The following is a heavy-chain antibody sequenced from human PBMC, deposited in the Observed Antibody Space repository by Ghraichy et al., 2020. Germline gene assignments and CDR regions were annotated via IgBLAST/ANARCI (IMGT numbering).Heavy chain of an antibody. Sequence: SQTLSLTCSVSGGSLGTNYWSWVRQPPGKGLEWVAWIYHSGAAYYNPSLKSRLSMSLDKPKNQFSLKLSSVVAADTAVYYCARRGDGNTSDGFDIWGQGTMVTVSS. V-gene: IGHV4-59*08. CDR3: ARRGDGNTSDGFDI. J-gene: IGHJ3*02. D-gene: IGHD5-24*01. CDR1: GGSLGTNY. CDR2: IYHSGAA.